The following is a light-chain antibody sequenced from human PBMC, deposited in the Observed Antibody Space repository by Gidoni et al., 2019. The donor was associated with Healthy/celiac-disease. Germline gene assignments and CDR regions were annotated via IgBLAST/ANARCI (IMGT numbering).Light chain of an antibody. V-gene: IGKV4-1*01. J-gene: IGKJ2*01. CDR1: QSVLYSSNNKNY. Sequence: DIVLTQSPASLAVSLGERATINCKSSQSVLYSSNNKNYLSWYQQKPGQPPKLLIYWASTRESGVPDRCSGSGSGTDFARTISSLQAEDVAVYYCQQYYSTPPTFGQGTKLEIK. CDR2: WAS. CDR3: QQYYSTPPT.